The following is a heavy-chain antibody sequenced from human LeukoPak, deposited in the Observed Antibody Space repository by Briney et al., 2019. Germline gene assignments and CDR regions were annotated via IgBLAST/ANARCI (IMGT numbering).Heavy chain of an antibody. CDR3: ARHSSFFSPLYP. V-gene: IGHV4-39*01. CDR1: GGPISSGGYY. D-gene: IGHD1-26*01. J-gene: IGHJ5*02. Sequence: PSETLSLTCTVSGGPISSGGYYWSWIRQHPGKGLEWIGYIYYSGSTYYNPSLKSRLTISVDTSKNQFSLKLSSVTAADAAVYYCARHSSFFSPLYPWGQGTLVTVSS. CDR2: IYYSGST.